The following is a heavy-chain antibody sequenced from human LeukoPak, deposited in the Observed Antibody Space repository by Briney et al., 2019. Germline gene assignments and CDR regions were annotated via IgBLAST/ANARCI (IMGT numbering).Heavy chain of an antibody. CDR1: GFIFSSYT. J-gene: IGHJ4*02. Sequence: GGSLRLSCAASGFIFSSYTMNWVRQAPGKGLEWVSSITSGSTYIYYADSVKGRFTISRDNAKNSLYLQMNSLRAEDTAVYYCARRFGVGVDHWGQGTLVTVSS. V-gene: IGHV3-21*01. CDR2: ITSGSTYI. CDR3: ARRFGVGVDH. D-gene: IGHD3-3*01.